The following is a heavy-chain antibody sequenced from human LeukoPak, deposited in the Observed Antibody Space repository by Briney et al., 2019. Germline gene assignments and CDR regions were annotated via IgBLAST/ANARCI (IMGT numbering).Heavy chain of an antibody. J-gene: IGHJ5*02. D-gene: IGHD3-10*01. CDR3: ARDLLRFGELAGWFDP. V-gene: IGHV4-4*07. CDR2: IYTSGST. CDR1: GGSITSYY. Sequence: SETLSLTCTVSGGSITSYYWSWIRQPAGKGLEWIGRIYTSGSTNYNTSLKSRVTMSVDTSKNQFSLKLSSVTAADTAVYYCARDLLRFGELAGWFDPWGQGTLVTVSS.